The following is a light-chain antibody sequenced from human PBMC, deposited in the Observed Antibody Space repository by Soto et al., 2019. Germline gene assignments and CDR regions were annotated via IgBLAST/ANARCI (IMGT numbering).Light chain of an antibody. Sequence: DIQMTQSPSSLSASLGDRVTITCRANQDISSYLIWYQHKLGPAPKLLIHAESTLASGVPSRFSGSESGTDITLTISGLEHEDSATYYWQQSYKTPWTFGQGTKVEIK. CDR1: QDISSY. V-gene: IGKV1-39*01. CDR3: QQSYKTPWT. J-gene: IGKJ1*01. CDR2: AES.